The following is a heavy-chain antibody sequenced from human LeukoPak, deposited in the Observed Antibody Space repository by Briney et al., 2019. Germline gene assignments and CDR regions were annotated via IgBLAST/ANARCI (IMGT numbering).Heavy chain of an antibody. Sequence: SETLSLTCTVSGGSISSRTYYWGWIRQHPGKGLEWIGRIFYSGSSYYNPSLKSRVTISVDTSKNHSSLKLTFVTAADTAVYYCARGRTPPPAGPTVTTYYFDYWGQGTLVTVSS. D-gene: IGHD4-17*01. CDR1: GGSISSRTYY. CDR3: ARGRTPPPAGPTVTTYYFDY. CDR2: IFYSGSS. V-gene: IGHV4-39*02. J-gene: IGHJ4*02.